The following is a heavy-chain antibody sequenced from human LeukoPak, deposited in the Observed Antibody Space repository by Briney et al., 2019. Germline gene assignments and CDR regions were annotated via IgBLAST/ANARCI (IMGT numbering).Heavy chain of an antibody. J-gene: IGHJ6*04. V-gene: IGHV3-23*01. Sequence: GGTLRLSCAASGFTFSRNGMTWVRQAPGKGLEWVSAISGSGSTTYYADSVKGRFTISRDNAKNSLYLQMNSLRAEDTAVYYCAELGITMIGGVWGKGTTVTISS. CDR3: AELGITMIGGV. D-gene: IGHD3-10*02. CDR1: GFTFSRNG. CDR2: ISGSGSTT.